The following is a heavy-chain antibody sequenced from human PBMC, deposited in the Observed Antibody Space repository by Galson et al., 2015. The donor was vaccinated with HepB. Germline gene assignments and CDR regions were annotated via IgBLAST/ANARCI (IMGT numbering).Heavy chain of an antibody. CDR3: ARDAARDGMDV. CDR1: GFTFGTHG. J-gene: IGHJ6*02. Sequence: SLRLSCAGSGFTFGTHGIHWVRQAPGKGLEWVAFIRHDGRNKYYIDSVKGRFTLSRDNSKNTVFLQMSTLRAEDTAVYYCARDAARDGMDVWGQGTTVTVSS. V-gene: IGHV3-30*02. D-gene: IGHD2-15*01. CDR2: IRHDGRNK.